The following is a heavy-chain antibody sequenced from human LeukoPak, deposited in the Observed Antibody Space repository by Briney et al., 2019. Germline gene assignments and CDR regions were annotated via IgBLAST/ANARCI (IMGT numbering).Heavy chain of an antibody. V-gene: IGHV3-21*01. J-gene: IGHJ4*02. CDR2: ISSSSSYI. CDR1: GFTFSDYY. CDR3: AREFSSSWCFDY. D-gene: IGHD6-13*01. Sequence: AGGSLRLSCAAAGFTFSDYYMSWVRQAPGKGLGWVSSISSSSSYIYYADSVKGRFTISRDNAKNSLYLQMNSLRAEDTAVYYCAREFSSSWCFDYWGQGTLVTVSS.